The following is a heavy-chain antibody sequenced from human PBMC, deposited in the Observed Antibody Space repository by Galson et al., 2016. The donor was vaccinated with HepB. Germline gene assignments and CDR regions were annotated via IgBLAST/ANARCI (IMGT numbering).Heavy chain of an antibody. CDR1: GYTFSSYG. CDR3: ARGHTSGHYFKVGVSYFDH. Sequence: SVKVSCKASGYTFSSYGISWVRQAPGQGLEWMGWISAYNGNTHYAQKVQGRVTMTTDTSTSTAYMELRSLRSDDTAVYYCARGHTSGHYFKVGVSYFDHWGQGTLVTVSS. D-gene: IGHD3-3*01. J-gene: IGHJ4*02. V-gene: IGHV1-18*01. CDR2: ISAYNGNT.